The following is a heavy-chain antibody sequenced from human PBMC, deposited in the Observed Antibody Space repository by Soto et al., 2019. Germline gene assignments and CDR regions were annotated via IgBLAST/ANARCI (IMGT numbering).Heavy chain of an antibody. CDR2: INHSGST. Sequence: SETLSLTCAVYGGSFSGYYWSWIRQPPGKGLEWIGEINHSGSTNYNPSLKSRVTIPVDTSKNQFSLKLSSVTAADTAVYYCARKGQLLYYYYYYGMDVWGQGTTVTVSS. V-gene: IGHV4-34*01. CDR1: GGSFSGYY. D-gene: IGHD2-2*01. J-gene: IGHJ6*02. CDR3: ARKGQLLYYYYYYGMDV.